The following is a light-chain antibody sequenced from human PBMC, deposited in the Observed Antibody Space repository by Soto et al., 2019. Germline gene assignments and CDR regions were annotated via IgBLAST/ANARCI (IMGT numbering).Light chain of an antibody. CDR3: QQYGLSPGT. CDR2: GAT. Sequence: EIFVTQSPYGVCFSLLERCTLSGRASQIVPASYLAWYQQKPGQAPRLLIYGATNRATGISDRFSGRGSGTDFTLTISRLEPEDFAVYYCQQYGLSPGTFGGGTKVDSK. V-gene: IGKV3-20*01. J-gene: IGKJ4*01. CDR1: QIVPASY.